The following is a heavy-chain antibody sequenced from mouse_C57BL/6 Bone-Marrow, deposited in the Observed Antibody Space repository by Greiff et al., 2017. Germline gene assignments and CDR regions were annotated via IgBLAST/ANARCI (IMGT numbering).Heavy chain of an antibody. CDR1: GFNIKDDY. CDR2: IDPENGDT. D-gene: IGHD1-1*01. J-gene: IGHJ1*03. V-gene: IGHV14-4*01. Sequence: VQLQQSGAELVRPGASVKLSCTASGFNIKDDYMHWVKQRPEQGLEWIGWIDPENGDTEYASKFQGKATITADTSSNTAYLQLSSLTSEDTAVYYCTEIYYYGHWYFDVWGTGTTVTVSS. CDR3: TEIYYYGHWYFDV.